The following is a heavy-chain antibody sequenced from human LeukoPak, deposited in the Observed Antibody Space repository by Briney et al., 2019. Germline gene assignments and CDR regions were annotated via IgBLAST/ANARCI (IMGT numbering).Heavy chain of an antibody. J-gene: IGHJ4*02. V-gene: IGHV1-18*01. CDR2: ISAYNGNT. Sequence: GASVKVSCKASGYTFTSYGISWVRQAPGQGLEWMGWISAYNGNTNYAQKLQGRVTMTTDTSTSTAYVELRSLRSDDTAVYYCARASIAVAGPEDYWGQGTLVTVSS. CDR3: ARASIAVAGPEDY. CDR1: GYTFTSYG. D-gene: IGHD6-19*01.